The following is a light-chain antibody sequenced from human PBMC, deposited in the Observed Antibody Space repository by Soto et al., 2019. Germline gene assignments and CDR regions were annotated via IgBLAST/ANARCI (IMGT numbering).Light chain of an antibody. CDR2: EVS. J-gene: IGLJ2*01. V-gene: IGLV2-8*01. CDR3: SSYAGSNNLVV. CDR1: SNDVGGYNY. Sequence: QSALTQPPSASGSPGQSVTISCTGTSNDVGGYNYVSWYQQHPGKAPKLMIYEVSKRPSGVPDRFSGSKSGNTASLTVSGLQAEGEADYYCSSYAGSNNLVVFGGGTKLTVL.